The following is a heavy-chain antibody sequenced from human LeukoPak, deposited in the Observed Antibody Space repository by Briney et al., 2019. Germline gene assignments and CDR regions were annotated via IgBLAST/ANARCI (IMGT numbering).Heavy chain of an antibody. J-gene: IGHJ4*02. Sequence: GGSLRLSCKASGFTFTNAWMNWVRQAPGKGLEWVGRIKSKVDGGTTDYAAPAKGRFIFSRDDSENMLYLQMNSLKTEDTAVYYCVKEFGGYSYGAYFDYWGQGTLVTVSS. D-gene: IGHD5-18*01. CDR2: IKSKVDGGTT. CDR1: GFTFTNAW. CDR3: VKEFGGYSYGAYFDY. V-gene: IGHV3-15*07.